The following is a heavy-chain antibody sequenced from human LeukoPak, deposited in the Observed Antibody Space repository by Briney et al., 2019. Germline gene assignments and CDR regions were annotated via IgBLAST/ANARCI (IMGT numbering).Heavy chain of an antibody. V-gene: IGHV3-7*01. Sequence: GGSLRLSCAASGFTFSSYWMGWVRQAPGKGLEWVANIREDGNEKYYVDSVKGRFAISRDNAKNSLYLQMNSLRAEDTAVYYCARSNDFRSGYLFDYWGQGTLVTVSS. D-gene: IGHD3-3*01. CDR1: GFTFSSYW. CDR2: IREDGNEK. CDR3: ARSNDFRSGYLFDY. J-gene: IGHJ4*02.